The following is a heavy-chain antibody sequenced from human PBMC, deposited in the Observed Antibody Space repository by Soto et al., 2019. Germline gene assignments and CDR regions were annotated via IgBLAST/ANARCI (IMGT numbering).Heavy chain of an antibody. CDR3: ARAYVDYYDSSGYYYPMAAEYFQH. V-gene: IGHV4-30-4*01. J-gene: IGHJ1*01. Sequence: PSETLSLTCTVSGGSISSGDYYWSWIRQPPGKGLEWIGYIYYSGSTYYNPSLKSRVTISVDTSKNQFSLKLSSVTAADTAVYYCARAYVDYYDSSGYYYPMAAEYFQHWGQGTLVTVSS. CDR2: IYYSGST. CDR1: GGSISSGDYY. D-gene: IGHD3-22*01.